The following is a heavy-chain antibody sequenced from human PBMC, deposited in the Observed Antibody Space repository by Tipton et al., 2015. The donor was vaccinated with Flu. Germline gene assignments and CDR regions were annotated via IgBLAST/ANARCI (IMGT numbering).Heavy chain of an antibody. J-gene: IGHJ6*02. V-gene: IGHV4-59*01. CDR1: GGSISSYY. CDR3: ARELNYGMGV. CDR2: IYYSGST. Sequence: LRLSCTVSGGSISSYYWSWIRQPPGKGLEWIGYIYYSGSTNYNPSLKSRVTISVDTSKNQFSLKLSSVTAADTAVYYCARELNYGMGVWGQGTTVTVSS.